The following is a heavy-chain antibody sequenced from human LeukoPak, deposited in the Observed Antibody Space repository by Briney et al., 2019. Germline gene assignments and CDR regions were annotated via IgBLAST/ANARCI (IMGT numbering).Heavy chain of an antibody. CDR1: GYTFTSYA. J-gene: IGHJ5*02. D-gene: IGHD3-16*02. CDR3: ALEDDYDYVWGTYRYWFDP. V-gene: IGHV1-3*01. Sequence: ASVKVSCKASGYTFTSYAMHWVRQAPGQRLEWMGWINAGNGNTKYSQKFQGGVTITRDTSASTAYMELSSLRSEDTAVYYCALEDDYDYVWGTYRYWFDPWGQGTLVTVSS. CDR2: INAGNGNT.